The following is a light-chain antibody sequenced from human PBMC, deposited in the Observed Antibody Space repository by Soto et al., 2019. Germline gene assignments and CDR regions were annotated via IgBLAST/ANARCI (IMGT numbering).Light chain of an antibody. CDR2: GAS. Sequence: EIVLTQSPGTLSLSPGEGATLSCRASQSISSNFLAWYQQKRGQAPRLLIHGASNRATGIPDRFSGTGSETDFTLTITRLEPEDLAVYYCQQYGSSPRTFGQGTRLEIK. V-gene: IGKV3-20*01. J-gene: IGKJ5*01. CDR3: QQYGSSPRT. CDR1: QSISSNF.